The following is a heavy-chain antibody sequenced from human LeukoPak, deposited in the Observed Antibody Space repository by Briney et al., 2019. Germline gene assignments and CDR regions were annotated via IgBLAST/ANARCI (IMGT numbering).Heavy chain of an antibody. V-gene: IGHV3-23*01. CDR3: VKDADDSGDFPFHA. J-gene: IGHJ5*02. D-gene: IGHD4-17*01. CDR1: GFTFSDYV. CDR2: IGRSGSPT. Sequence: GGSLRLSCAVSGFTFSDYVMSWVRQTPGKGLEWVSGIGRSGSPTYFASSVKGRFTISRDNSKNTLYLQMNRLRAEDTALYFCVKDADDSGDFPFHAWGQGTLVTVSS.